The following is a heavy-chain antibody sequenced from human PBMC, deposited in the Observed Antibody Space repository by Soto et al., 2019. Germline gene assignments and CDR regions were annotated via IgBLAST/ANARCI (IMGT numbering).Heavy chain of an antibody. V-gene: IGHV1-8*01. Sequence: ASVKVSCKASGYTFTSYDIYWVRQASGQGLEWMGWMNPNTGNSAYAQKFQGRVTVTSDTSINTVHMELSSLRSEDTAVYYCARRAETNGWNGFGADKYYFDFWGQGTLVTVSS. CDR3: ARRAETNGWNGFGADKYYFDF. CDR1: GYTFTSYD. CDR2: MNPNTGNS. D-gene: IGHD1-1*01. J-gene: IGHJ4*02.